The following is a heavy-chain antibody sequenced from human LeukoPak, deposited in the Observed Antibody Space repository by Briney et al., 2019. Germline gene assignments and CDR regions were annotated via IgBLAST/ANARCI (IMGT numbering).Heavy chain of an antibody. J-gene: IGHJ4*02. D-gene: IGHD4-17*01. Sequence: GGSLRLSCAASGFTFSSYSMNWVRQAPGKGLEWVSSISSSRRYIYYADSVKGRFTISRDNAKNSLYLQMNSLRAEDTAVYYCALGDYGKSFDYWGQGTLVTVSS. V-gene: IGHV3-21*01. CDR2: ISSSRRYI. CDR1: GFTFSSYS. CDR3: ALGDYGKSFDY.